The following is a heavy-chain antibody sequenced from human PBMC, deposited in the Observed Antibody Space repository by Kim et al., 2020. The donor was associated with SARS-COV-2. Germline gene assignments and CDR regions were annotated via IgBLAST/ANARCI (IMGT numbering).Heavy chain of an antibody. V-gene: IGHV3-74*01. CDR3: ARGNYHGMDV. CDR2: INSDGSNT. J-gene: IGHJ6*02. CDR1: GFTFNNYY. Sequence: GGSLRLSCAASGFTFNNYYMHWVRQAPGKGLVWVSRINSDGSNTVYADSVKGRFTFSRDNARNTLLLQMNSLRADDTAVYYCARGNYHGMDVWGQETTVTVSS.